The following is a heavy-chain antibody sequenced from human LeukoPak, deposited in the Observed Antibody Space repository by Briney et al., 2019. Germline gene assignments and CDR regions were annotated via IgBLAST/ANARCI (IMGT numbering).Heavy chain of an antibody. Sequence: PGGSLRLSCSASGFTFSNYFMHWVCQAPGEGLVWVSRISGDGTTTIYADSVKGRFTISRDNAKNTLYLQMNSLRAEDTATYFCARRVDATRWFDPWGQGTLVTVSS. J-gene: IGHJ5*02. CDR3: ARRVDATRWFDP. CDR2: ISGDGTTT. D-gene: IGHD2-15*01. V-gene: IGHV3-74*01. CDR1: GFTFSNYF.